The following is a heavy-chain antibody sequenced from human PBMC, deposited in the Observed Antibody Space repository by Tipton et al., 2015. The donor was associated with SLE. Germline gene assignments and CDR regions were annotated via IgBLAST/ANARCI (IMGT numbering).Heavy chain of an antibody. CDR2: IHYRGST. D-gene: IGHD2-15*01. CDR1: GGSISGYY. CDR3: ARDRYCGAGSCFDWYFDL. J-gene: IGHJ2*01. Sequence: TLSLTCTVSGGSISGYYWSWVRQPPGQGLEWIGYIHYRGSTNYNPSLKSRVTISLDTSENQFSLKLSSVTAAGTAVYYCARDRYCGAGSCFDWYFDLWCRGTLITVSS. V-gene: IGHV4-59*01.